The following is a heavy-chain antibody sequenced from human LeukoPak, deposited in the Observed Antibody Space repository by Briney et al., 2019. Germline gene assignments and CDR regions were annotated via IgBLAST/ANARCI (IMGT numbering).Heavy chain of an antibody. CDR2: IIGSGNSA. D-gene: IGHD3-22*01. CDR3: ASDPPYYYDNSGYYGYFDS. Sequence: GGSLRLSCAASGFTFSSYAMSWVRQAPGKGLEWVSTIIGSGNSAYYADSVKGRFAISRDNSKNTLFLQMNSLRAEDTAVYYCASDPPYYYDNSGYYGYFDSWGQGTLVTVSS. J-gene: IGHJ4*02. V-gene: IGHV3-23*01. CDR1: GFTFSSYA.